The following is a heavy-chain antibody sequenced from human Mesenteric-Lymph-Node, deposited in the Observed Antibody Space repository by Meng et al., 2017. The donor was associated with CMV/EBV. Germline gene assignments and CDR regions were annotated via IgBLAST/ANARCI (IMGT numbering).Heavy chain of an antibody. Sequence: GGSLRLSCAASGFTFSSYSMNWVRQAPGKGLEWVSSISSSSSYIYYADSVKGRFTISRDNAKNSLYLQMNSLRAEDTAVYYCARDGGSGNYYSSSYYYGMDVWGQGTTVTVSS. CDR3: ARDGGSGNYYSSSYYYGMDV. CDR2: ISSSSSYI. J-gene: IGHJ6*02. D-gene: IGHD3-10*01. V-gene: IGHV3-21*01. CDR1: GFTFSSYS.